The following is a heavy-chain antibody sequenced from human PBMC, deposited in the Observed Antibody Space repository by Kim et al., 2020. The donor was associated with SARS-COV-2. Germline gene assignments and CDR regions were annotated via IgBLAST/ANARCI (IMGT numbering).Heavy chain of an antibody. J-gene: IGHJ4*02. CDR1: GFTFSSYG. V-gene: IGHV3-33*01. D-gene: IGHD3-10*01. CDR3: ARELLWFEEPSRGYFDS. CDR2: IWYDGSNK. Sequence: GGSLRLSCAASGFTFSSYGMHWVRQAPGKGLEWVAVIWYDGSNKYYADSVKGRFTISRDNSKNTLYLQMNSLRAEDTAVYYCARELLWFEEPSRGYFDSWGQGTLVTVSS.